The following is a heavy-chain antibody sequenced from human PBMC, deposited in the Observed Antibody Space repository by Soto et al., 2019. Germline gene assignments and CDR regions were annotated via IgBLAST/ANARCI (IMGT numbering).Heavy chain of an antibody. Sequence: SETLSLTCTVSGGSISSGGYYWSWIRQHPGKGLEWIGYIYYSGSTYYNPSLKSRVTISVDTSKNQFSLKLSSVTAADTAVYYCARARVDGGHFDYWGQGTLVTVSS. V-gene: IGHV4-31*03. CDR2: IYYSGST. D-gene: IGHD3-16*01. CDR3: ARARVDGGHFDY. CDR1: GGSISSGGYY. J-gene: IGHJ4*02.